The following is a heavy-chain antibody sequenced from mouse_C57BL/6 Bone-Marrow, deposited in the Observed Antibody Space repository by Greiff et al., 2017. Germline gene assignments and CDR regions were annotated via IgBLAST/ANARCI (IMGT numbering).Heavy chain of an antibody. CDR2: IDPENGDT. J-gene: IGHJ2*01. V-gene: IGHV14-4*01. CDR1: GFNIKDDY. CDR3: TTTDYFDY. Sequence: DVKLQESGAELVRPGASAKLSCTASGFNIKDDYMHWVKQRPEQGLEWIGWIDPENGDTEYASKFQGKATITADTSSNTAYLQLSSLTSEDTAVYYCTTTDYFDYWGQGTTLTVSS. D-gene: IGHD1-1*01.